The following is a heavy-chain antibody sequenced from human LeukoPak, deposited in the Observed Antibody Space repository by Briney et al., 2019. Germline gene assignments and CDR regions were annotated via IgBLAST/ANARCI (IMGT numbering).Heavy chain of an antibody. CDR1: GGTFSSYA. CDR2: IIPILGIA. D-gene: IGHD3-22*01. V-gene: IGHV1-69*04. J-gene: IGHJ4*02. Sequence: ASVKVSCKASGGTFSSYAISWVRQAPGQGLEWMGRIIPILGIANYAQKFQGRVTITADKSTSTAYMELSSLRSEDTAVYYCARDRYDSSGYYSDYWGQGTLVTVSS. CDR3: ARDRYDSSGYYSDY.